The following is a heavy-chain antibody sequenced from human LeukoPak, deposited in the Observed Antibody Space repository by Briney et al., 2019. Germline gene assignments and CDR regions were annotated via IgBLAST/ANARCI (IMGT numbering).Heavy chain of an antibody. V-gene: IGHV3-74*01. CDR3: ARGGAARAYY. CDR1: GFNFSSYW. J-gene: IGHJ4*02. Sequence: PGGSLRLSCAASGFNFSSYWMHWVRQAPGKGLVWVSRINSGGSSTSYADSMKGRFTISRDNAKNTLYLQMNSLRVEDTAVYYCARGGAARAYYWGQGTLVTVSS. D-gene: IGHD3-16*01. CDR2: INSGGSST.